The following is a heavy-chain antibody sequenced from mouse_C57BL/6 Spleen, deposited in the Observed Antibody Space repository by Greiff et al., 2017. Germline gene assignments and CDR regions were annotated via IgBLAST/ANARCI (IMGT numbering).Heavy chain of an antibody. V-gene: IGHV1-61*01. CDR2: IYPSDSET. J-gene: IGHJ2*01. CDR3: ARGEEVFDY. CDR1: GYTFTSYW. Sequence: QVQLQQPGAELVRPGSSVKLSCKASGYTFTSYWMDWVKQRPGQGLEWIGNIYPSDSETHYNQKFKDKATLTVDKSSRTAYMQLSSLTSEDSAVYYCARGEEVFDYWGQGTTLTVSS.